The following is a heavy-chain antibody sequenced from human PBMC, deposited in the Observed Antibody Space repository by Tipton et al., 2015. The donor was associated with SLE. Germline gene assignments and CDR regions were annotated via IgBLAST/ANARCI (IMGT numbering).Heavy chain of an antibody. CDR1: GGSFSGYY. CDR3: ARGGWELRVYYYYYMDV. V-gene: IGHV4-34*01. CDR2: INHSGST. Sequence: TLSLTCAVYGGSFSGYYWSWIRQPPGKGLAWIGEINHSGSTNYNPSLKSRVTISVDTSKNQFSLKLSSVTAADTAVYYCARGGWELRVYYYYYMDVWGKGTTVTVS. D-gene: IGHD1-26*01. J-gene: IGHJ6*03.